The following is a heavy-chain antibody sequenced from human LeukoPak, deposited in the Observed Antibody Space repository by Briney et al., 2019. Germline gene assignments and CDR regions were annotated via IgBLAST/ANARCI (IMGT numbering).Heavy chain of an antibody. V-gene: IGHV3-49*04. CDR1: GFTFGDYA. Sequence: GRSLRLSCTAAGFTFGDYAMSWVRQAPGKGLEWVGFIRGKTYGGTTEYAASVKGRFTISRDDSKSIAYLQMNSLKTEDTAVYYCTYTYDSTGYYPGTFDYWGQGTLVTVSS. J-gene: IGHJ4*02. CDR2: IRGKTYGGTT. CDR3: TYTYDSTGYYPGTFDY. D-gene: IGHD3-22*01.